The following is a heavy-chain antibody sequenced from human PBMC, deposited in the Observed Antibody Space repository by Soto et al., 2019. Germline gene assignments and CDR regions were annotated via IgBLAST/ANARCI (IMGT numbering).Heavy chain of an antibody. Sequence: GGSLRLSCAASGFTFSSYAMSWVRQAPGKGLEWVSAISGSGGSTYYADSVKGRFTISRDNSKNTLYLQMNSLRAEDTAVYYCAKTQAVIVVVVAARNSNWFDPWGQGTLVTVSS. CDR1: GFTFSSYA. CDR3: AKTQAVIVVVVAARNSNWFDP. J-gene: IGHJ5*02. CDR2: ISGSGGST. V-gene: IGHV3-23*01. D-gene: IGHD2-15*01.